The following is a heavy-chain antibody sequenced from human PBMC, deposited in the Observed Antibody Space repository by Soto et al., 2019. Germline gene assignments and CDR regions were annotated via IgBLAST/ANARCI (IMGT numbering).Heavy chain of an antibody. Sequence: QLQLQESGPGLVKPSETLSLTCTVSGGSISSSSYYWGWIRQPPGKGLEWIGSIYYSGSTYYNPSLKSRVTISVDTSKNQCSLKLSSVTAADTAVYYCARQERLANYDDSRKDACWGQGTLVTVSS. CDR3: ARQERLANYDDSRKDAC. CDR2: IYYSGST. J-gene: IGHJ4*02. V-gene: IGHV4-39*01. D-gene: IGHD3-22*01. CDR1: GGSISSSSYY.